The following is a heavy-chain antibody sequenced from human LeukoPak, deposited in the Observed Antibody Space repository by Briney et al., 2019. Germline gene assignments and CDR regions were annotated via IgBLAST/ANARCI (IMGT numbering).Heavy chain of an antibody. Sequence: GGSLRLSCAASGFTFSSYGMHWVRQAPGKGLEGVAFIRYDGSNKYYADSVKGRFTISRDNSKNTLYLQMNSLRAEDTAVYYCAKSGARGYSYAIDYWGQGTLVTVSS. D-gene: IGHD5-18*01. CDR2: IRYDGSNK. J-gene: IGHJ4*02. CDR1: GFTFSSYG. V-gene: IGHV3-30*02. CDR3: AKSGARGYSYAIDY.